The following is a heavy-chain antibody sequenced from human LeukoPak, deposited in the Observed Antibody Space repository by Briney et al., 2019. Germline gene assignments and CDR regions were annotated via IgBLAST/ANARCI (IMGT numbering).Heavy chain of an antibody. D-gene: IGHD2-8*01. Sequence: SETLSLTCTVSGGSISNYYWSWIRQSPGKGLEWIGNIHYSGNSNYNPSLRSRVTMSIDTSRKQFFLKLTSVTAADTAVYYCVLAPNSNWFDFWGQGAQVTVSS. J-gene: IGHJ5*01. V-gene: IGHV4-59*08. CDR3: VLAPNSNWFDF. CDR1: GGSISNYY. CDR2: IHYSGNS.